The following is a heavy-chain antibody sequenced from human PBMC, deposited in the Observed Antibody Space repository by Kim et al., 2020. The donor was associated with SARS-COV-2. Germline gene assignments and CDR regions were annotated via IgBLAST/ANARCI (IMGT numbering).Heavy chain of an antibody. J-gene: IGHJ6*02. Sequence: GGSLRLSCAASGFKFDDYTIHWVRQAPGKSLEWVSLFTWDGSTAYYADSVKGRFTFSRDKSKNSLYLQMNSLRTEDTALYYCAKSRGPYYYYFAMDVWG. CDR1: GFKFDDYT. CDR2: FTWDGSTA. CDR3: AKSRGPYYYYFAMDV. D-gene: IGHD5-12*01. V-gene: IGHV3-43*01.